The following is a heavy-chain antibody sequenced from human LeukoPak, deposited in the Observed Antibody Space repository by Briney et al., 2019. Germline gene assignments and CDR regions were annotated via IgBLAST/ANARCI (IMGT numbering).Heavy chain of an antibody. D-gene: IGHD5-12*01. Sequence: GESLKISCKGSGYRFTSYWIGWVRQMPGKGLEWMGIIYPGDSDTRYSPSFQGQVTISADKSISTAYLQWSSLKASDTAMYYCARQGGYSGYDRLDYGMDVCGQGTTVTVSS. CDR2: IYPGDSDT. CDR1: GYRFTSYW. V-gene: IGHV5-51*01. J-gene: IGHJ6*02. CDR3: ARQGGYSGYDRLDYGMDV.